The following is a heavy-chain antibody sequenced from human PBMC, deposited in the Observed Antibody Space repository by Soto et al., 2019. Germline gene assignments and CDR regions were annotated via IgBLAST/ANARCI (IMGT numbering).Heavy chain of an antibody. CDR1: GFTFSSYS. D-gene: IGHD6-19*01. J-gene: IGHJ5*02. CDR3: ARDLAWIAVAEYNWFDP. Sequence: PGGSLSLSCAASGFTFSSYSMNWVRQAPGKGLEWVSSISSSSSYIYYADSVKGRFTISRDNAKNSLYLQMNSLRAEDTAVYYCARDLAWIAVAEYNWFDPWGQGTLVTVSS. CDR2: ISSSSSYI. V-gene: IGHV3-21*01.